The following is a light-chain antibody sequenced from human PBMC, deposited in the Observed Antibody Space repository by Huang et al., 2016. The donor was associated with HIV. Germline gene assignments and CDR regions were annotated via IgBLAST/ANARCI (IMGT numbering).Light chain of an antibody. CDR1: QPINNY. CDR2: AAS. CDR3: QQSYSTPRT. J-gene: IGKJ1*01. Sequence: DIQMTQSPSSLSASVGDTFTIPCRASQPINNYLNWYQQKQGKDPKFLIYAASSLQSGVLSTFRGSGSGTDFTLIISSLQPEDFATYYCQQSYSTPRTFGQGTKVEIK. V-gene: IGKV1-39*01.